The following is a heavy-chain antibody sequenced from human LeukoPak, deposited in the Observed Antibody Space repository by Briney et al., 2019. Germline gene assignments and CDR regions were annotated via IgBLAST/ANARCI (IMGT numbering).Heavy chain of an antibody. CDR1: GYTFTSYG. CDR2: ISAYNGNT. Sequence: ASVKVSCKASGYTFTSYGISWVRQAPGQGLEWMGWISAYNGNTNYAQKLQGRVTMTTDTSTSTAYMELRSLRSDDTAVYYCAGDVHYYYDSSGYYRFGYWGQGTLVTVSS. D-gene: IGHD3-22*01. J-gene: IGHJ4*02. CDR3: AGDVHYYYDSSGYYRFGY. V-gene: IGHV1-18*01.